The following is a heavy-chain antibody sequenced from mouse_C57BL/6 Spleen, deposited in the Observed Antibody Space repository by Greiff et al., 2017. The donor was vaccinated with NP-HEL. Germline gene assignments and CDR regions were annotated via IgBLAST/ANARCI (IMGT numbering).Heavy chain of an antibody. D-gene: IGHD1-1*01. J-gene: IGHJ4*01. CDR3: ASTVVASPYYAMDY. CDR1: GYAFSSSW. Sequence: VQLQQSGPELVKPGASVKISCKASGYAFSSSWMNWVKQRPGKGLEWIGRIYPGDGDTNYNGKFKGKATLTADKSSSTAYMQLSSLTSEDSAVYFCASTVVASPYYAMDYWGQGTSVTVSS. CDR2: IYPGDGDT. V-gene: IGHV1-82*01.